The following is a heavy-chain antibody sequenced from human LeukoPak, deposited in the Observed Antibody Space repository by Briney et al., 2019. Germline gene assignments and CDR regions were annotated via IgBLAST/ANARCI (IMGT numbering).Heavy chain of an antibody. J-gene: IGHJ3*02. CDR2: TSSSSSTI. D-gene: IGHD5-18*01. Sequence: GGSLRLSCAASGFTFSGYDMSWVRQAPGKGLEWVSYTSSSSSTIYYADSVKSRFTISRDNAKNSLYLQMNSLRAEDTAVYYCARDNGPRGYSYGLSDAFDIWGQGTMVTVSS. CDR1: GFTFSGYD. CDR3: ARDNGPRGYSYGLSDAFDI. V-gene: IGHV3-48*04.